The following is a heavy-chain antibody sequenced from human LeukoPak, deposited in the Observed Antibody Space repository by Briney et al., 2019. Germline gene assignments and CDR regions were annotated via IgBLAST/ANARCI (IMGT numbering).Heavy chain of an antibody. D-gene: IGHD1-26*01. CDR1: RDSLSSNIVA. CDR2: TYYRYKLYN. V-gene: IGHV6-1*01. J-gene: IGHJ4*02. CDR3: ARAPVGGGAYYFDY. Sequence: SQTLSLTCAISRDSLSSNIVAWIWITHSPSRGLEWLGRTYYRYKLYNDYAVFVKSRITINPDTSKNQFSLQLNSVTPEDTGVYYCARAPVGGGAYYFDYWGQGSLVTVSS.